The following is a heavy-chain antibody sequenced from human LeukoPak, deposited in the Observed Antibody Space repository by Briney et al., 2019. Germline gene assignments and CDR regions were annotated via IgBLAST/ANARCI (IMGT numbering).Heavy chain of an antibody. CDR3: ARVGPYGDYALDY. V-gene: IGHV1-18*04. CDR1: GYTFTGYY. J-gene: IGHJ4*02. CDR2: ISAYNGNT. D-gene: IGHD4-17*01. Sequence: ASVKVSCKASGYTFTGYYMHWVRQAPGQGLEWMGWISAYNGNTNYAQKLQGRVTMTTDTSTSTAYMELRSLRSDDTAVYYCARVGPYGDYALDYWGQGTLVTVSS.